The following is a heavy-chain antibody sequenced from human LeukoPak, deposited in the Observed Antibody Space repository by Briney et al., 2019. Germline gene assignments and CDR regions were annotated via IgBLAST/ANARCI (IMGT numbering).Heavy chain of an antibody. V-gene: IGHV3-48*01. CDR2: ISSSSSTI. J-gene: IGHJ4*02. CDR3: AREVDYDFWSGYWNFDY. CDR1: GFTFSSYS. D-gene: IGHD3-3*01. Sequence: GGSLRLSCAASGFTFSSYSMNWVRQAPGKGLEWVSYISSSSSTIYYADSVKGRFTISRDNAKNSLYLQMNSLRAEDTAVYYCAREVDYDFWSGYWNFDYWGQGTLVTVSS.